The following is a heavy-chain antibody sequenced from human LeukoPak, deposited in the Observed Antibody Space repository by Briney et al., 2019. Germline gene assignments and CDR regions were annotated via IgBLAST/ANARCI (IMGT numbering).Heavy chain of an antibody. Sequence: SETLSLTCTVSGGSISNFYWNWIRQPAGKGLEWIGRIYTSGSTNYNPSLKSRVTMSVDTSKNQFSLKLSSVTAADTAVYYCARDPSSGWYNGFDIWGQGTMVTVSS. CDR3: ARDPSSGWYNGFDI. V-gene: IGHV4-4*07. D-gene: IGHD6-19*01. J-gene: IGHJ3*02. CDR2: IYTSGST. CDR1: GGSISNFY.